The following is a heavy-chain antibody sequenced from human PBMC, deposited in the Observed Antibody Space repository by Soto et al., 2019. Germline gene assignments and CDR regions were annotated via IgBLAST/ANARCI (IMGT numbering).Heavy chain of an antibody. V-gene: IGHV3-21*01. Sequence: GGSLRRSCAASGFTFSSYSMNWVRQAPGKGLEWVSSISSSSSYIYYADSVKGRFTISGDTAKSSLYLQISPRKAGVTAGYYCARGPDLHFGCCGPGTLVTVSS. CDR3: ARGPDLHFGC. CDR1: GFTFSSYS. J-gene: IGHJ4*02. CDR2: ISSSSSYI.